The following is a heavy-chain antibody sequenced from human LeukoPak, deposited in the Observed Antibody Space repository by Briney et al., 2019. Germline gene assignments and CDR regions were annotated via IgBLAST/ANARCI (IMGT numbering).Heavy chain of an antibody. Sequence: GGSLRLSCAASGFTFSSYAMSWVRQAPGKGLEWVSAISGSGGSTTYADSVKGRFTISRDNAKNTLYLQMNSLRVEDTAVYYCAREGRVSGYDFDYWGQGNLVTVSS. D-gene: IGHD5-12*01. CDR2: ISGSGGST. CDR3: AREGRVSGYDFDY. J-gene: IGHJ4*02. V-gene: IGHV3-23*01. CDR1: GFTFSSYA.